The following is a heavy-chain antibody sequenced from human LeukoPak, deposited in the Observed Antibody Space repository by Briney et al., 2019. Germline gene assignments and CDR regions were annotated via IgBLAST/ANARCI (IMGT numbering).Heavy chain of an antibody. CDR2: IYTRGST. CDR1: GGSIYNYY. J-gene: IGHJ3*02. CDR3: ASGRYCSADICSGGDAFDI. D-gene: IGHD2-15*01. Sequence: SETLSLTCTVSGGSIYNYYWSWIRQPAGKGLEWIGRIYTRGSTNYNPSLKSRVTMSVDTSKNQFSLKLSSVTAADTAVYYCASGRYCSADICSGGDAFDIWGQGTMVSVSS. V-gene: IGHV4-4*07.